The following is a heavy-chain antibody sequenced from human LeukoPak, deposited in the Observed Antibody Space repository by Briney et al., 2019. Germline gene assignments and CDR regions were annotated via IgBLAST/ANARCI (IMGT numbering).Heavy chain of an antibody. CDR1: GFTFSSYS. D-gene: IGHD6-6*01. CDR2: ISRGSTTI. J-gene: IGHJ4*02. V-gene: IGHV3-48*01. CDR3: AKDPTSSSALDY. Sequence: GGSLRLSCAASGFTFSSYSMNWVRQAPGKGLEWISYISRGSTTIYYADSVKGRFTISRDNAKNSLYLQMNSLRAEDTALYYCAKDPTSSSALDYWGQGTLVTVSS.